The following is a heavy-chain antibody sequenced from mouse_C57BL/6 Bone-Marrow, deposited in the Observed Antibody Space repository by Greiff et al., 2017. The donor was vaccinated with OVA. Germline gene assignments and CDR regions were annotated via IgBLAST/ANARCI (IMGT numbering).Heavy chain of an antibody. CDR1: GFTFTDYY. Sequence: EVQLQESGGGLVQPGGSLSLSCAASGFTFTDYYMSWVRQPPGKALEWLGFIRNKANGYTTEYSASVKGRFTISRDNSQSILYLQMNALRAEDSATYYCARFSFITTVVKWYFDVWGTGTTVTVSS. CDR2: IRNKANGYTT. J-gene: IGHJ1*03. D-gene: IGHD1-1*01. V-gene: IGHV7-3*01. CDR3: ARFSFITTVVKWYFDV.